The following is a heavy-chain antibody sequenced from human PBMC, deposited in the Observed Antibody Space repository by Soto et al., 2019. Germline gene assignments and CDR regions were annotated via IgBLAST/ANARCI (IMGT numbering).Heavy chain of an antibody. D-gene: IGHD3-10*01. CDR1: GFTFSSYA. Sequence: GGSLRLSCAASGFTFSSYAMSWVRQAPGKGLECVSAISGSGGSTYYADSVKGRFTISRDNSKNTLYLQMNSLRAEDTAVYYCAKSQIMSTYYYGSGSYYIGYWGQGTLVTVSS. CDR2: ISGSGGST. J-gene: IGHJ4*02. CDR3: AKSQIMSTYYYGSGSYYIGY. V-gene: IGHV3-23*01.